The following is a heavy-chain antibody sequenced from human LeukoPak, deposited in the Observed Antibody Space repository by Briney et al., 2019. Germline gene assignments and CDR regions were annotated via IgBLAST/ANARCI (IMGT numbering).Heavy chain of an antibody. CDR2: IWYDGSNK. D-gene: IGHD3-9*01. V-gene: IGHV3-33*01. CDR1: GFTFSSYG. Sequence: GGSLRLSCAASGFTFSSYGMHWVRQAPGKGLEWVAVIWYDGSNKYYADSVKGRFTISRDNSKNTLYLQMNSLRAEDTVVYYCARDRYDILTGYYRQLDYWGQGTLVTVSS. J-gene: IGHJ4*02. CDR3: ARDRYDILTGYYRQLDY.